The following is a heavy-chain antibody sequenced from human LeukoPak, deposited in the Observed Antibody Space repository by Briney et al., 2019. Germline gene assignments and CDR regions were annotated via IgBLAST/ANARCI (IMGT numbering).Heavy chain of an antibody. Sequence: PSETLSLTCTVSGGSISSYYWSWIRQPAGKGLKWIGRIYTSGSTNYNPSLKSRVTMSVDTSKNQFSLKLSSVTAADTAVYYCARGDRDGDYSIWGQGTLVTVSS. J-gene: IGHJ4*02. CDR2: IYTSGST. D-gene: IGHD4-17*01. CDR3: ARGDRDGDYSI. V-gene: IGHV4-4*07. CDR1: GGSISSYY.